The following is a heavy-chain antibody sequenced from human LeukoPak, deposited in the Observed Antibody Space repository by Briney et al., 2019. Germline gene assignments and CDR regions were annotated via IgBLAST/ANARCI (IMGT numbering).Heavy chain of an antibody. D-gene: IGHD3-10*01. CDR1: GGSISSGGYY. CDR3: ARTQREGYYGSGTYFDY. CDR2: IYYNEIT. J-gene: IGHJ4*02. Sequence: SETLSLTCTVSGGSISSGGYYWSWIRQHPGKGLEWIGYIYYNEITYYNPSLKSRVTISVDTSKNQFYLKLSSVTAADTAVYYCARTQREGYYGSGTYFDYWGQGTPVTVSS. V-gene: IGHV4-31*03.